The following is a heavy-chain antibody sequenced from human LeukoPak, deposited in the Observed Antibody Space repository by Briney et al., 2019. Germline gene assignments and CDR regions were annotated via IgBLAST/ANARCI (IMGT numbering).Heavy chain of an antibody. V-gene: IGHV1-58*01. CDR3: AVSYYYDSSGAFDI. Sequence: RASVKVSCNASGFTFTSSAVQWVRQARGQRLEWIGWIVVGSGNTNYAQKFQERVTITRDMSTSTAYMELSSLRSEDTAVYYCAVSYYYDSSGAFDIWGQGTMVTVSS. CDR2: IVVGSGNT. CDR1: GFTFTSSA. J-gene: IGHJ3*02. D-gene: IGHD3-22*01.